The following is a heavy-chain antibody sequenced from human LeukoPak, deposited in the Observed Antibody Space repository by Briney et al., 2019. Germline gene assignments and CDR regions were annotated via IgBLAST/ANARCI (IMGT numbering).Heavy chain of an antibody. CDR1: GYTFTGYH. CDR3: ASHYDSSGYLGY. V-gene: IGHV1-2*02. CDR2: INPNSGGT. Sequence: ASVKVSCKASGYTFTGYHMHWVRQAPGQGLEWMGWINPNSGGTNYAQKFQGRVTMTRDTSISTAYMELSRLRSDDTAVYYCASHYDSSGYLGYWGQGTLVTVSS. J-gene: IGHJ4*02. D-gene: IGHD3-22*01.